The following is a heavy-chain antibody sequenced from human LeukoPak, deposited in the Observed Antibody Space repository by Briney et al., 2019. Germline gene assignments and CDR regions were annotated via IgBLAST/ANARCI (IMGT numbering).Heavy chain of an antibody. Sequence: GGSLRLSCAASGFTFSSYAMHWVRQAPGKGLEWVAVISYDGSNKYYADSVKGRFTISRDNSKNTLYLQMNSLRAEDTAVYYCASWPGGWYGEDSWGQGTLVTVSS. V-gene: IGHV3-30-3*01. D-gene: IGHD6-19*01. CDR2: ISYDGSNK. CDR3: ASWPGGWYGEDS. J-gene: IGHJ4*02. CDR1: GFTFSSYA.